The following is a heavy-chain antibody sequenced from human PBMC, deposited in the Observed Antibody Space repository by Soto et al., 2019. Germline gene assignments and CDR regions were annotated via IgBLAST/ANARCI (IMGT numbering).Heavy chain of an antibody. V-gene: IGHV4-61*01. CDR1: GGSVSSGSYY. D-gene: IGHD6-13*01. Sequence: SETLSLTCTVSGGSVSSGSYYWSWIRQPPGKGLEWIGYIYYSGSTNYNPSLKSRVTISVDTSKNQFSLKLSSVTAADTAVYYCARYSRSYYFDYWGQGTLVTVSS. CDR3: ARYSRSYYFDY. J-gene: IGHJ4*02. CDR2: IYYSGST.